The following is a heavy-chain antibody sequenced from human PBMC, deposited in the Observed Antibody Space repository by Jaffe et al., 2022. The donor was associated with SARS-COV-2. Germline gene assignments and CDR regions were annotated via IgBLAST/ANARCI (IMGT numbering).Heavy chain of an antibody. V-gene: IGHV1-69*01. Sequence: QVQLVQSGAEVKKPGSSVKVSCKASGGTFSSYAISWVRQAPGQGLEWMGGIIPIFGTANYAQKFQGRVTITADESTSTAYMELSSLRSEDTAVYYCARMDVDTAMPDTSYYYYGMDVWGQGTTVTVSS. CDR2: IIPIFGTA. D-gene: IGHD5-18*01. CDR3: ARMDVDTAMPDTSYYYYGMDV. J-gene: IGHJ6*02. CDR1: GGTFSSYA.